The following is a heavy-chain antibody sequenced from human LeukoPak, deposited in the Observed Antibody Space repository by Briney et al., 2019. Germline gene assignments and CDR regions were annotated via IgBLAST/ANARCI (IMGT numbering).Heavy chain of an antibody. V-gene: IGHV4-39*07. D-gene: IGHD6-13*01. J-gene: IGHJ4*02. CDR3: ARGRYLTTSGGAAAGFLDY. CDR2: IYYSGST. Sequence: SETLSLACTLSGGSISSSSYDWGWIRQRPGKGLDWIGSIYYSGSTYYNPSLKSRVTISVDTSQKQFSLRLTSVTAADTAVYYCARGRYLTTSGGAAAGFLDYWGQGSLVTVS. CDR1: GGSISSSSYD.